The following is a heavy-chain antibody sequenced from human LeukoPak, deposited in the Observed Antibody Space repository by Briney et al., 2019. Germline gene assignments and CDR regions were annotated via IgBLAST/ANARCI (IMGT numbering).Heavy chain of an antibody. D-gene: IGHD5-18*01. J-gene: IGHJ5*02. CDR1: GGSISSGSYY. V-gene: IGHV4-61*02. Sequence: SQTLSLTCTVSGGSISSGSYYWSWIRQPARKGLEWIGRIYTSGSTNYNPSLKSRVTISVDTSKNQFSLKLSSVTAADTAVYYCAITVARPYSYAHSNWFDPWGQGTLVTVSS. CDR3: AITVARPYSYAHSNWFDP. CDR2: IYTSGST.